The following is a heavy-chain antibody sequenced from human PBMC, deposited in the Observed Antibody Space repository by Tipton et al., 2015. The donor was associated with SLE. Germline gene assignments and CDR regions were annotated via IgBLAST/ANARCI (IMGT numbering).Heavy chain of an antibody. J-gene: IGHJ4*02. CDR3: ATAPRGSYGLWWSA. V-gene: IGHV4-59*01. Sequence: TLSLTCTVSGGSISGYYWSWIRQPPGTGLEWIGFIDYSGSTNYSPSLKSRVTISLDMSENQFSLTLSSVTAADTAVYYCATAPRGSYGLWWSAWGQGTRVTVSS. D-gene: IGHD2-21*01. CDR1: GGSISGYY. CDR2: IDYSGST.